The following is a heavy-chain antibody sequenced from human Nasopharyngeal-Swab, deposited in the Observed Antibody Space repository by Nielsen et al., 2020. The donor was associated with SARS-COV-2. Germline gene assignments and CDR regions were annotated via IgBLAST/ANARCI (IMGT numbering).Heavy chain of an antibody. V-gene: IGHV3-30-3*01. J-gene: IGHJ6*03. D-gene: IGHD5-18*01. CDR3: ARDYTAMLYYYYYMDV. CDR1: GCTFSSYA. CDR2: ISYDGSNK. Sequence: GESLKISCAASGCTFSSYAMHWVRQAPGKGLEWVAVISYDGSNKYYADSVKGRFTISRDNSKNTLYLQMNSLRAEDTSVYYCARDYTAMLYYYYYMDVWGKGTTVTVSS.